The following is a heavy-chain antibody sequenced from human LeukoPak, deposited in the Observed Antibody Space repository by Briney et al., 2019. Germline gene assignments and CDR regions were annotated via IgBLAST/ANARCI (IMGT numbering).Heavy chain of an antibody. CDR2: IYSDNT. J-gene: IGHJ4*02. Sequence: GGSLRLSCTVSGFTVSSNSMSWVRQAPGKGLEWVSFIYSDNTHYSDSVKGRFTISRDNSKNTLYLQMNSLRAEDTAVYYCARRAGAYSHPYDYWGQGTLVTVST. CDR3: ARRAGAYSHPYDY. CDR1: GFTVSSNS. V-gene: IGHV3-53*01. D-gene: IGHD4/OR15-4a*01.